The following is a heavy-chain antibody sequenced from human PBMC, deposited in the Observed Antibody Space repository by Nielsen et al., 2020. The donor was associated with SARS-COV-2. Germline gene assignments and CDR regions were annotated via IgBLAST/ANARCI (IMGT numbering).Heavy chain of an antibody. V-gene: IGHV1-8*01. CDR2: MNPNSGNT. CDR1: GYTFTSYD. D-gene: IGHD3-10*01. Sequence: ASVKVSCKVSGYTFTSYDINWVRQATGQGLEWMGWMNPNSGNTGYAQKFQGRVTMTRNTSISTAYMELSSLRSEDTAVYYCARGIARFGESFLDYWGQGTLVTVSS. J-gene: IGHJ4*02. CDR3: ARGIARFGESFLDY.